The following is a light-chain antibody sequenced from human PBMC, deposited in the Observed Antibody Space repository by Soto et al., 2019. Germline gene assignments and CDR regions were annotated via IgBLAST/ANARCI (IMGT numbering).Light chain of an antibody. CDR1: SSDVGGYNS. Sequence: QSALTQPASVSGSPGQSITISCTGTSSDVGGYNSVSWYRQDPGKAPKLMIYDVTNRPSGVSNRFSGSKSGNTASLTISGLQAEGEAVYYCSSFTSRTPYVFGTGTQLTAL. CDR2: DVT. V-gene: IGLV2-14*01. CDR3: SSFTSRTPYV. J-gene: IGLJ7*02.